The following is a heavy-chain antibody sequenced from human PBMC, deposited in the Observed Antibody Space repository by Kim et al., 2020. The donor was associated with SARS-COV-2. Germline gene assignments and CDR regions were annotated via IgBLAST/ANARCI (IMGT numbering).Heavy chain of an antibody. D-gene: IGHD1-20*01. CDR3: ARDNFYFFDY. CDR1: GGSFSGYY. CDR2: INHSGSN. V-gene: IGHV4-34*01. Sequence: SETLSLTCAVYGGSFSGYYWSWIRQPPGKGLEWIGEINHSGSNNYNPYLKSRDTISVDTSMNKFFLMLSSVTAADTAVYYCARDNFYFFDYWGQGTLATVSS. J-gene: IGHJ4*02.